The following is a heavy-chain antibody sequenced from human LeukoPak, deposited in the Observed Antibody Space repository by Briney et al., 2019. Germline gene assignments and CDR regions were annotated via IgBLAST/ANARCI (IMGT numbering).Heavy chain of an antibody. D-gene: IGHD1-26*01. CDR3: ARVDRGSYLMFYYVDY. J-gene: IGHJ4*02. CDR2: ISSSGSTI. CDR1: GFTFSDYY. V-gene: IGHV3-11*04. Sequence: TGGSLRLSCAASGFTFSDYYMSWIRQAPGKGLEWVSYISSSGSTIYYADSVKGRFTISRDNAKNSLYLQMNSLRAEDTAVYYCARVDRGSYLMFYYVDYWGQGTLVTVSS.